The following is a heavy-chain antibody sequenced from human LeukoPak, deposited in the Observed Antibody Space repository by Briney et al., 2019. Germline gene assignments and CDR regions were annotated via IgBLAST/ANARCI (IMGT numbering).Heavy chain of an antibody. CDR2: ISDNEGRT. Sequence: PGGSLRLSCAASGFTFNYYAISWVRQAPGKWLEWVSGISDNEGRTYYTDSVKGRFTISRDNTKNTVYLQMHNLRADDTAVYFCARHDSFIPYWGQGTLVTVSS. CDR3: ARHDSFIPY. D-gene: IGHD5-18*01. V-gene: IGHV3-23*01. CDR1: GFTFNYYA. J-gene: IGHJ4*02.